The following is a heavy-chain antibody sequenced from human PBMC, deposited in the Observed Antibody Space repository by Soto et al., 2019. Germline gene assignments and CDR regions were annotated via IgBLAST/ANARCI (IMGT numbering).Heavy chain of an antibody. CDR3: ATVPCIVVNDLCYNVFDL. D-gene: IGHD2-8*01. Sequence: EVQLLESGGGLTQPGGSLRLSCAASGITLSNYAMSWVRQAPGKGLEWVSAISGDGDGTYYADSVQGRFTISRDNSKNTLTLQMNSLSAEDTAVYFCATVPCIVVNDLCYNVFDLWGQGTMVTVSS. V-gene: IGHV3-23*01. J-gene: IGHJ3*01. CDR2: ISGDGDGT. CDR1: GITLSNYA.